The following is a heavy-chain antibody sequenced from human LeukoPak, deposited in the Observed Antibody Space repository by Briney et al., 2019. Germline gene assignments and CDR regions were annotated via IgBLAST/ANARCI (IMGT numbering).Heavy chain of an antibody. CDR3: ARDYYGSGSYYKGWFDP. J-gene: IGHJ5*02. V-gene: IGHV1-69*13. CDR1: GGTFSSYA. Sequence: GASVKVSCKASGGTFSSYAISWVRQAPGQGLEWMGGIIPIFGTANYAQKFQGRVTITADESTSTAYMELSSLRSEDTAVYYCARDYYGSGSYYKGWFDPWGQGTLATVSS. CDR2: IIPIFGTA. D-gene: IGHD3-10*01.